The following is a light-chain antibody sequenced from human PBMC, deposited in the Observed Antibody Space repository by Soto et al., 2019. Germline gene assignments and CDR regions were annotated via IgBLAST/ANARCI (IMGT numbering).Light chain of an antibody. CDR3: QHYNNWPWT. CDR1: QSVSSN. V-gene: IGKV3-15*01. CDR2: GAS. Sequence: EMVMTQSPSTLSASPGERATLSCRASQSVSSNLAWYQQIPGQAPRLLIYGASTRATGVPARFSGSGSGTEFTLTISSLQSEDIAVYSCQHYNNWPWTFGQGTKVDIK. J-gene: IGKJ1*01.